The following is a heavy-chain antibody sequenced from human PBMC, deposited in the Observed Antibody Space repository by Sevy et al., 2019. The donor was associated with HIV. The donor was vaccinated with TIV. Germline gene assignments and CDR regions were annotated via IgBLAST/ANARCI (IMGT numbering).Heavy chain of an antibody. D-gene: IGHD4-17*01. CDR2: IKQDGSEK. J-gene: IGHJ6*02. V-gene: IGHV3-7*01. CDR3: ARIYGGNSYYYYGMDV. CDR1: GFTFSSYW. Sequence: LSLTCAASGFTFSSYWMSWVRQAPGKGLEWVANIKQDGSEKYYVDSVKGRFTISRDNAKNSLYLQMNSLRAEDTAVYYCARIYGGNSYYYYGMDVWGQGTTVTVSS.